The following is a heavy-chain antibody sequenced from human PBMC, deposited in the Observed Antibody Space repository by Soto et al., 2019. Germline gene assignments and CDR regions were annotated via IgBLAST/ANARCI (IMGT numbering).Heavy chain of an antibody. J-gene: IGHJ4*02. CDR2: IGRDAINT. V-gene: IGHV3-43*01. D-gene: IGHD2-2*01. Sequence: EVQLVESGGVVVQPGGSLRLSCAASGFTFDDFSMHWVRQAPGKGLECVSLIGRDAINTYYADFVKGRFTISRDNIKNFLYLQMNGLTNEDTAFYYCAKKRPDTPCTSFDAWGPGTLVTVSS. CDR3: AKKRPDTPCTSFDA. CDR1: GFTFDDFS.